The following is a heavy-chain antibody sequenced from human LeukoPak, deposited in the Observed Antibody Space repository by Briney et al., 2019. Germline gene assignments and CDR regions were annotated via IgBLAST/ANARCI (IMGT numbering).Heavy chain of an antibody. CDR1: GGSISSHY. V-gene: IGHV4-59*08. J-gene: IGHJ6*02. CDR2: IYYSGST. Sequence: PSETLSLTCTVSGGSISSHYWSWIRQPPGKGLEWIGYIYYSGSTNYNPSLKSRVTISVDTSKNQFSLKLSSVTAADTAVYYCSRQPEGMDVWGQGTTVTVSS. CDR3: SRQPEGMDV.